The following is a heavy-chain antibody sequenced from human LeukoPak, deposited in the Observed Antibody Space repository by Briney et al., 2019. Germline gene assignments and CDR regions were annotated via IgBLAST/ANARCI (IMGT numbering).Heavy chain of an antibody. V-gene: IGHV4-39*02. CDR2: VHISGST. CDR3: ARDSGNFEIDY. Sequence: SETLSLTCAVSGGSITSGSYYWGWVRQSPEKGLEWIGSVHISGSTYYIPSLKNRLSISVDRSKNQFSLRLTSVTAADTAIYYCARDSGNFEIDYWGQGMLVTVSS. J-gene: IGHJ4*02. CDR1: GGSITSGSYY. D-gene: IGHD1-26*01.